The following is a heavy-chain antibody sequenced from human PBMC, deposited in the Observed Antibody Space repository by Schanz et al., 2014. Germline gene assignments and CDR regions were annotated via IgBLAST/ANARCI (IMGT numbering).Heavy chain of an antibody. CDR2: ISSDNNYA. D-gene: IGHD5-12*01. Sequence: EVQLVESGGGLIQPGGSLRLSCAVSGFTVSSNYMSWVRQAPGKGLEWVSYISSDNNYAYYADSMRGRFTISRDDSKSTLHLQMNSLRAEDTALYYCEKDVYRGYYSVSSDSWGQGTLVTVSS. CDR1: GFTVSSNY. J-gene: IGHJ5*01. V-gene: IGHV3-66*03. CDR3: EKDVYRGYYSVSSDS.